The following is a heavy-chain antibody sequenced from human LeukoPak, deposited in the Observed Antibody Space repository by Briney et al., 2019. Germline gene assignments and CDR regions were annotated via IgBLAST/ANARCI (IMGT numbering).Heavy chain of an antibody. J-gene: IGHJ4*02. D-gene: IGHD3-10*01. CDR3: ARRDYYDSSLDY. V-gene: IGHV4-31*03. Sequence: SETLSLTCTVSGGSISSGGYYWSWIRQHPGKGLEWIGYIYYSGSTYYNPFLKSRVTISVDTSKNQFSLKLSSVTAADTAVYYCARRDYYDSSLDYWGQGTLVTVSS. CDR1: GGSISSGGYY. CDR2: IYYSGST.